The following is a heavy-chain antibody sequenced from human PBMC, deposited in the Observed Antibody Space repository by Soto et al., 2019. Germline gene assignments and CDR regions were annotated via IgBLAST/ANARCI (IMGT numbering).Heavy chain of an antibody. D-gene: IGHD3-10*01. J-gene: IGHJ5*02. CDR2: LHXSGST. V-gene: IGHV4-30-2*01. Sequence: SETLSLRCADSVGCVRSAGYSWSWIRQPPGKGVEWIGYLHXSGSTYYNPSLKSRVTISGARSKNQFSLKLSSVTAADTAVYYSARGSVVRGVINWFDPGGQGTLVTVSS. CDR1: VGCVRSAGYS. CDR3: ARGSVVRGVINWFDP.